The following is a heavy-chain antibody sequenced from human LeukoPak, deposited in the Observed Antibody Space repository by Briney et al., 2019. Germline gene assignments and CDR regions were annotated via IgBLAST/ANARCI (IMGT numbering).Heavy chain of an antibody. J-gene: IGHJ4*02. CDR2: ISGSGGST. D-gene: IGHD3-22*01. CDR1: GFTFSSYA. V-gene: IGHV3-23*01. CDR3: AKSDGYYYDSEY. Sequence: GGSLRLSCAASGFTFSSYAMNWVRQAPGKGLEWVSGISGSGGSTYYADSAKGRFTISRDNSKKTLYLQMNSLRAEDTAVYYCAKSDGYYYDSEYWGQGTLDTVSS.